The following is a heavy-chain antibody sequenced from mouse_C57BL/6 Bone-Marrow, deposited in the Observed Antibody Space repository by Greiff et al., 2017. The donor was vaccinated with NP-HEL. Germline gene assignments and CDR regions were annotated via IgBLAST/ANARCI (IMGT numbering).Heavy chain of an antibody. CDR3: AKRGDYYGSSPYAMDY. CDR1: GYTFTSYG. J-gene: IGHJ4*01. V-gene: IGHV1-81*01. Sequence: VQLVESGAELARPGASVKLSCKASGYTFTSYGISWVKQRTGQGLEWIGEIYPRSGNTYYNEKFKGKATLTADKSSSTAYMELRSLTSEDSAVYFCAKRGDYYGSSPYAMDYWGQGTSVTVSS. CDR2: IYPRSGNT. D-gene: IGHD1-1*01.